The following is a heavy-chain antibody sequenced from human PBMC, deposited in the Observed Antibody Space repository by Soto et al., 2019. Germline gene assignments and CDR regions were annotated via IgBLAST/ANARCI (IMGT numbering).Heavy chain of an antibody. CDR3: ARKEYNWNPRYYYGMDV. CDR2: IIPILGTA. D-gene: IGHD1-20*01. J-gene: IGHJ6*02. V-gene: IGHV1-69*13. Sequence: SVKVSCKASGGTFSSYAISWVRQAPGKGLEWMGGIIPILGTANYAQKFQGRVTITADESTSTAYMELSSLRSEDTAVYYCARKEYNWNPRYYYGMDVWGQGTTVTVSS. CDR1: GGTFSSYA.